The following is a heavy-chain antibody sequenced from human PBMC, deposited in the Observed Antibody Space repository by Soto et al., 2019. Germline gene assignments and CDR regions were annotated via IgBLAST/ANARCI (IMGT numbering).Heavy chain of an antibody. Sequence: EVLLVQSGPEMKKPGESLKISCESSGYTFANYWIGWVRQVPGKGLEWVAIIYPSDSRTIYSPSFQGQVTISADKSISTAYLQWTSLKASDTAIYYCSTFKYSTSVRYLQHWGQGTPVIVSS. V-gene: IGHV5-51*01. CDR1: GYTFANYW. CDR2: IYPSDSRT. D-gene: IGHD6-6*01. CDR3: STFKYSTSVRYLQH. J-gene: IGHJ1*01.